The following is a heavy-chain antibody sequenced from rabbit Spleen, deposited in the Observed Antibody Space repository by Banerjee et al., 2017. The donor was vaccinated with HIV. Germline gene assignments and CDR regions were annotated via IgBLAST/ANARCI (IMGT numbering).Heavy chain of an antibody. D-gene: IGHD1-1*01. J-gene: IGHJ3*01. CDR2: IDVGNRNT. CDR3: ARDLVAVIGWNFSL. V-gene: IGHV1S45*01. CDR1: GFSFSSNYY. Sequence: QEQLEESGGDLVKPGASLTLTCTASGFSFSSNYYMCWVRQAPGKGLQWIACIDVGNRNTYYANWAKGRFTISKTSSTTVTLQVTSLTAADTATYFCARDLVAVIGWNFSLWGQGTLVTVS.